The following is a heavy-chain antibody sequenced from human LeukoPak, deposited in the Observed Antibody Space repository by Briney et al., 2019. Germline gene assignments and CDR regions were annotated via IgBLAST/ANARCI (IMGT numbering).Heavy chain of an antibody. V-gene: IGHV3-23*01. D-gene: IGHD6-19*01. J-gene: IGHJ4*02. Sequence: GGSLRLSCAASGFTFSSYAMGWVRQAPGKGLEWVSAISGSGGSTYYADSVKGRFTISRDNSKNTLYLQMNSLRAEDTAVYYCAKSYGRSSGWYYYFDYWGQGTLVTVSS. CDR2: ISGSGGST. CDR1: GFTFSSYA. CDR3: AKSYGRSSGWYYYFDY.